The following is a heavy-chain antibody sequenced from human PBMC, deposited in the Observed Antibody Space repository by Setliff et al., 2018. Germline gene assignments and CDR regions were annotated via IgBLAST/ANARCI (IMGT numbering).Heavy chain of an antibody. CDR3: SRLVRYCTTTTCQRASGAEF. J-gene: IGHJ4*02. Sequence: ASVKVSCKASGYTFINYGITWVRQAPGQGPEWMGWISAYSGNTNYAQKLQGRVSMTTDTSTSTAYMELRSLTSDDTAVYYCSRLVRYCTTTTCQRASGAEFWGQGTLVTVSS. V-gene: IGHV1-18*01. CDR1: GYTFINYG. D-gene: IGHD2-8*01. CDR2: ISAYSGNT.